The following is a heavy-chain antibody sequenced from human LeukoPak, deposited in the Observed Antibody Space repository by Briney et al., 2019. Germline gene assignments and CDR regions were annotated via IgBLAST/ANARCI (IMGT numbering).Heavy chain of an antibody. Sequence: ASLKVSRKASGYTFTSYDINWVRQATGQGLEWMGWMNPNSGNTGYAQKFQGRVTMTRNTSISTAYMELSSLRSDDTAVYYCARAYRSLYYYYYYMDVWGKGATVTISS. CDR3: ARAYRSLYYYYYYMDV. D-gene: IGHD6-13*01. J-gene: IGHJ6*03. CDR1: GYTFTSYD. V-gene: IGHV1-8*01. CDR2: MNPNSGNT.